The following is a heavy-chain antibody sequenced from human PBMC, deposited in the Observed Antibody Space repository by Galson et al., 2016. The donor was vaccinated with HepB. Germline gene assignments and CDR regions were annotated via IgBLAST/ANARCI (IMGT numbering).Heavy chain of an antibody. CDR2: IHSDGTTT. CDR1: GFTFGNFW. V-gene: IGHV3-74*01. CDR3: ARFRVVRGLIYFDY. J-gene: IGHJ4*02. D-gene: IGHD3-10*01. Sequence: SLRLSCAASGFTFGNFWMHWVRQAPGKGLVWVSHIHSDGTTTTYADSVKGRFTVSRDNAKNTLYLQMNSLRAEDTAVYYCARFRVVRGLIYFDYWGQGTLVTVSS.